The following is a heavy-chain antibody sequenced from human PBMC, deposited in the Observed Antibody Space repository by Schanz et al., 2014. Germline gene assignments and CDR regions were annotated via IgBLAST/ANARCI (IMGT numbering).Heavy chain of an antibody. CDR3: ARLGRMGAFDI. D-gene: IGHD2-8*01. Sequence: QLVESGGGLLQPGGSLRLSCAASGFTFGTFWMSWVRQAPGKGLEWVANINQDGSDKSYVDSVKGRFTISRDNAKNSLYLQMNSLRAEDTAVYYCARLGRMGAFDIWGQGTMVTVSS. CDR1: GFTFGTFW. V-gene: IGHV3-7*01. J-gene: IGHJ3*02. CDR2: INQDGSDK.